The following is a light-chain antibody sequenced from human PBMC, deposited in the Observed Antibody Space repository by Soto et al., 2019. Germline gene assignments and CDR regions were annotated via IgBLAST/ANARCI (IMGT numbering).Light chain of an antibody. CDR2: DAS. J-gene: IGKJ2*01. CDR1: HNINAW. CDR3: QQFHTYYT. V-gene: IGKV1-5*01. Sequence: DIQMTQSPSTLSASVGDRVTITCRASHNINAWLAWYQQKPGKAPKLLISDASNLESGVSSRFSGSGYGTEFTLTISSLQPDDFATYYCQQFHTYYTFGQGTKLEIK.